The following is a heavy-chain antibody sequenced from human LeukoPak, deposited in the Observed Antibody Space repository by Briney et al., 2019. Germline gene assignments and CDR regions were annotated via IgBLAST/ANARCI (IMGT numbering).Heavy chain of an antibody. D-gene: IGHD3-10*01. CDR3: AKDCGSVYGMDV. CDR2: ISGSGGST. Sequence: GGSLRLSCAASGFTFSSYAMSWVRQAPGKGLEWVSAISGSGGSTYYADSVKGRFTSSRDNSKNTLYLQMNSLRAEDTAVYYCAKDCGSVYGMDVWGQGTTVTVSS. J-gene: IGHJ6*02. CDR1: GFTFSSYA. V-gene: IGHV3-23*01.